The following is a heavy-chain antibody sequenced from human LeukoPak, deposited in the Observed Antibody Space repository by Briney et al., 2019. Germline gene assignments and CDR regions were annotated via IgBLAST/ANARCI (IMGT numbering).Heavy chain of an antibody. CDR2: INPNSGGT. D-gene: IGHD6-19*01. CDR3: ARDLSPRRYSSGWYTLVY. Sequence: ASVKVSCKASGYTFTSYYMHWVRQAPGQGLEWMGRINPNSGGTNYAQKFQGRVTMTRDTSISTAYMELSRLRSDDTAVYYCARDLSPRRYSSGWYTLVYWGQGTLVTVSS. J-gene: IGHJ4*02. V-gene: IGHV1-2*06. CDR1: GYTFTSYY.